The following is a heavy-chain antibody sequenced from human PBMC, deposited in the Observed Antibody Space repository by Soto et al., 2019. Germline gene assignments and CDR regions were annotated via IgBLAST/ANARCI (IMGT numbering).Heavy chain of an antibody. Sequence: PGGSLRLSCAASGFTFSSYSMNWVRQAPGKGLEWVSSISSSSSYIYYADSVKGRFTISRDNAKNSLYLQMNSLRAEDTAVYYCARVWSVSSGWSYYYYGMDVWGQGTTVTVSS. CDR1: GFTFSSYS. CDR3: ARVWSVSSGWSYYYYGMDV. J-gene: IGHJ6*02. V-gene: IGHV3-21*01. CDR2: ISSSSSYI. D-gene: IGHD6-19*01.